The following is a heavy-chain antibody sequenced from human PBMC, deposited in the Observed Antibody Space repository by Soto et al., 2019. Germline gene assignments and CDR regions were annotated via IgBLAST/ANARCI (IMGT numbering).Heavy chain of an antibody. D-gene: IGHD6-19*01. V-gene: IGHV3-23*01. J-gene: IGHJ3*01. CDR3: AKDLSSGWSSMDAFDL. Sequence: EVQLLESGGGLVQPGGSLRLSCAASGFTFSSYAMSWVRQAPGKGLEWVSAISGSGGSTYYADSVKGRFTISRDNSKKKLYLKMNSLRAEDTAVYYCAKDLSSGWSSMDAFDLWGQGTMVTVSS. CDR2: ISGSGGST. CDR1: GFTFSSYA.